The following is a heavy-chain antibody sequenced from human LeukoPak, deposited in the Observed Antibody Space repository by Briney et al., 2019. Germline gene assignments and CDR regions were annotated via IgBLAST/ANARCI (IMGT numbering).Heavy chain of an antibody. Sequence: SETLSLTCTVSGGSISSYYWSWIRQPPGMGLEWIGYIYYSGSTNYNPSLKSRVTISVDTSKNQFSLKLSSVTAADTAVYYCARHGIVGATTFDYWGQGTLVTVSS. CDR1: GGSISSYY. J-gene: IGHJ4*02. D-gene: IGHD1-26*01. CDR2: IYYSGST. CDR3: ARHGIVGATTFDY. V-gene: IGHV4-59*08.